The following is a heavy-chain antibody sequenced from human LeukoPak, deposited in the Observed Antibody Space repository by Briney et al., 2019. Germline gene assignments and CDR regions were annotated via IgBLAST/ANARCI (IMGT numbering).Heavy chain of an antibody. CDR2: MNPNSGNT. D-gene: IGHD6-19*01. V-gene: IGHV1-8*02. J-gene: IGHJ4*02. CDR1: GYTFTTYG. CDR3: ARGAYSSGWYRRDY. Sequence: ASVKVSCKASGYTFTTYGISWMRQATGQGLEWMGWMNPNSGNTGYAQKFQGRVTMTRNTSISTAYMELSSLRSEDTAVYYCARGAYSSGWYRRDYWGQGTLVTVSS.